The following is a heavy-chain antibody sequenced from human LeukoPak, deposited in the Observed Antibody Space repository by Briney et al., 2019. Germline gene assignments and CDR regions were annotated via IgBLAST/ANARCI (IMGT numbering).Heavy chain of an antibody. D-gene: IGHD3-3*01. V-gene: IGHV1-18*01. Sequence: GASVKVSCKASGYTFTSYGISWVRQAPGQGLEWMGWISAYNGSTNYAQKLQGRVTMTTDTSTSTAYMELRSLRSDDTAVYYCARARYYDFWSGYYDFDYWGQGTLVTVSS. CDR3: ARARYYDFWSGYYDFDY. CDR2: ISAYNGST. CDR1: GYTFTSYG. J-gene: IGHJ4*02.